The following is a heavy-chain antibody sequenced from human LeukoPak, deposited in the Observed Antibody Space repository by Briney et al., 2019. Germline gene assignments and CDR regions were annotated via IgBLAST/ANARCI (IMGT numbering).Heavy chain of an antibody. CDR2: IYYSGST. D-gene: IGHD5-12*01. Sequence: SETLSLTGTVSGGSISSYYWSWIRQPPGKGLEWIGYIYYSGSTNYNPSLKSRVTISVDTSKSQFSLKLSSVTAADTAVYYCARDRGPSGYDYFDYWGQGTLVTVSS. V-gene: IGHV4-59*13. J-gene: IGHJ4*02. CDR1: GGSISSYY. CDR3: ARDRGPSGYDYFDY.